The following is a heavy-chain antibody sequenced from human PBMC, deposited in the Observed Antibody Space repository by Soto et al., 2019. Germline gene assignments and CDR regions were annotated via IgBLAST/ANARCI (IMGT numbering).Heavy chain of an antibody. D-gene: IGHD2-21*02. CDR1: GDTFSDYY. CDR3: ARGGHVVVVTAALDY. V-gene: IGHV1-46*01. CDR2: VNPSGGHT. Sequence: QVQLMQSGAEVKKPGASVKVFCKASGDTFSDYYIHWVRQAPGQGLEWMGTVNPSGGHTTYSQHFLGRGTMTRDTSTSTIHMELTSLTSEDTAVYYCARGGHVVVVTAALDYWGQGTLVTVSS. J-gene: IGHJ4*02.